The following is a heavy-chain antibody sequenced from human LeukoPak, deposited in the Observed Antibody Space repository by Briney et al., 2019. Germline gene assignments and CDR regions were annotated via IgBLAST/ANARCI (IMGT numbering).Heavy chain of an antibody. J-gene: IGHJ4*02. D-gene: IGHD6-13*01. CDR1: GYTFTSYG. CDR3: ARTGADEAAAGTVKDY. Sequence: ASVKVSCKASGYTFTSYGISWVRQAPGQGLEWMGWISAYNGNTNYAQKLQGRVTMTTDTSTSTAYMELRSLRSDDTAVYYCARTGADEAAAGTVKDYWGQGTLVTVSS. CDR2: ISAYNGNT. V-gene: IGHV1-18*01.